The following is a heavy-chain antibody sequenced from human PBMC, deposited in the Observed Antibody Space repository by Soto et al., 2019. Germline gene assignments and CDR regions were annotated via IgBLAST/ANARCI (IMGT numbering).Heavy chain of an antibody. CDR1: GYTFTGYY. CDR3: ARDGAYDFWSGYSLGMDV. Sequence: ASVKVSRKASGYTFTGYYMHWVRQAPGQGXEWMGWINPNSGGTNYAQKFQGRVTMTRDTSISTAYMELSRLRSDDTAVYYCARDGAYDFWSGYSLGMDVWGQGTTVTVSS. V-gene: IGHV1-2*02. J-gene: IGHJ6*02. CDR2: INPNSGGT. D-gene: IGHD3-3*01.